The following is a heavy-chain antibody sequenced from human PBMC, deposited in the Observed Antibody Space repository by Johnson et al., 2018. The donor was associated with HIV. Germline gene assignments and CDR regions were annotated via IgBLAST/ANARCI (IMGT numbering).Heavy chain of an antibody. CDR3: ARGRPATWGSHDAFDI. V-gene: IGHV3-30-3*01. CDR1: GFTFSSYA. Sequence: VQLVESVGGVVQPGRSLRLSCAASGFTFSSYAMHWVRQAPGKGLEWVAVISYDGSNKYYADSVKGRFTISRDNSKNTLYLQMNSLRAEDTAVYYCARGRPATWGSHDAFDIWGQGTMVTVSS. CDR2: ISYDGSNK. J-gene: IGHJ3*02. D-gene: IGHD5-12*01.